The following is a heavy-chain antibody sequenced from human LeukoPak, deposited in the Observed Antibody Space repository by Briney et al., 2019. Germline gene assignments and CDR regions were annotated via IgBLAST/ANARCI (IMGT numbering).Heavy chain of an antibody. CDR3: ARVGQRLVRGAFDI. Sequence: ASVKVSCKASGYTFTSYGISWVRQAPGQGLEWMGWISAYNGNTNYAQKLQGRVIMTTDTSTSTAYMELRSLRSDDTAVYYCARVGQRLVRGAFDICGQGTMVTVSS. V-gene: IGHV1-18*04. D-gene: IGHD6-13*01. J-gene: IGHJ3*02. CDR2: ISAYNGNT. CDR1: GYTFTSYG.